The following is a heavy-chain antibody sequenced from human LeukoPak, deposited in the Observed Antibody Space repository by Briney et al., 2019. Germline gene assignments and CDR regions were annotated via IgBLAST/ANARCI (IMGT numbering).Heavy chain of an antibody. CDR1: GFTFSRHW. D-gene: IGHD6-25*01. J-gene: IGHJ6*02. CDR3: ARRPTASAERGMDV. Sequence: GGSLRLSGTASGFTFSRHWMHWVRQAPEKGLEWVSRISNDGKNIAYADSVKDRFTISRDNAKNTLYLEINSLGTGDTAVYYCARRPTASAERGMDVWGHGTTVIVSS. V-gene: IGHV3-74*01. CDR2: ISNDGKNI.